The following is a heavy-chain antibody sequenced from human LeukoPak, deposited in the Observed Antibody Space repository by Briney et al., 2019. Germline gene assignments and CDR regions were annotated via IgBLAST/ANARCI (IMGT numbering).Heavy chain of an antibody. Sequence: PGGSLRLSCAASGFTLSSYWMHWVRHAPGKGMVWVSRIKSDEITTRYADSVKGRFTISRDNAKNSLYLQMNSLRVEDTAVYYGARDRMTTYGMDVWGQGTTATVSS. CDR2: IKSDEITT. V-gene: IGHV3-74*01. CDR3: ARDRMTTYGMDV. J-gene: IGHJ6*02. CDR1: GFTLSSYW. D-gene: IGHD4-17*01.